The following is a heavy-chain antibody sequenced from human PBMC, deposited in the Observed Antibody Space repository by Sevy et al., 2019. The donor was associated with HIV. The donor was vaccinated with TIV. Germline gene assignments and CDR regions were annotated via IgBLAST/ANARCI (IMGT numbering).Heavy chain of an antibody. V-gene: IGHV3-21*01. CDR1: GFTFRSYS. J-gene: IGHJ4*02. CDR3: ARDFTIFGVVSGIDY. CDR2: IGDDSGYI. D-gene: IGHD3-3*01. Sequence: GGSLRLSCAASGFTFRSYSMNWVRQAPGKGLEWLSSIGDDSGYIYYSDSVKGRFTISRADAKSSLYLQMNSLRVEDTAIYYCARDFTIFGVVSGIDYWGQGNLVTVSS.